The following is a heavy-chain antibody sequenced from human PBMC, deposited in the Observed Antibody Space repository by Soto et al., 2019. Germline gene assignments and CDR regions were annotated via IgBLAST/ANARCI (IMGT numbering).Heavy chain of an antibody. J-gene: IGHJ4*02. Sequence: QVQLVESGGGVVQPGRSLRLSCAASGFTFSSYAMHWVRQAPGKGLEWVAVISYDGSNKYYADSVKGRFTISRDNSKNTLYLQMNSLRAEDTAVYYCARDPTGDGRYYFDYWGQGTLVTGSS. CDR2: ISYDGSNK. V-gene: IGHV3-30-3*01. CDR3: ARDPTGDGRYYFDY. CDR1: GFTFSSYA.